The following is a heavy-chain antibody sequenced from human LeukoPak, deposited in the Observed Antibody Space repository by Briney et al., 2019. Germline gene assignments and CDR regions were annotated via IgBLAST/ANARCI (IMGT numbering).Heavy chain of an antibody. Sequence: SETLSLTCAVYGGSFSGYYWSWIRQPPGKGLEWIGEINHSGSTNYNPSLKSRATISVDTSKNQFSLKLSSVTAADTAVYYCATQSQTVVDYWGQGTLVTVSS. CDR1: GGSFSGYY. CDR2: INHSGST. J-gene: IGHJ4*02. D-gene: IGHD4-23*01. V-gene: IGHV4-34*01. CDR3: ATQSQTVVDY.